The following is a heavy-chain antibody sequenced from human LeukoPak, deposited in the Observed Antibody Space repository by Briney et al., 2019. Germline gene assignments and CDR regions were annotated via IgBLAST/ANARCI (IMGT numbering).Heavy chain of an antibody. J-gene: IGHJ5*02. CDR3: SGYNWFDP. CDR1: GFALRSYT. V-gene: IGHV3-21*01. CDR2: ITSSSSYT. Sequence: GGSLRLSCAASGFALRSYTVTWVRQAPGKGLEWVSSITSSSSYTYYADSVKGRFTISRDNAKNSLYLQMNSLRAEDTAVYYCSGYNWFDPWGQGTLVTVSS.